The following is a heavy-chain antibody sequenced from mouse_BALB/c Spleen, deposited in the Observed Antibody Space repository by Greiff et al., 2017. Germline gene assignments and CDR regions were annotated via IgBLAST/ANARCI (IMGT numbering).Heavy chain of an antibody. CDR1: GYTFTSYV. V-gene: IGHV1-14*01. D-gene: IGHD2-1*01. J-gene: IGHJ4*01. CDR3: ARSRPYGNYVFYAMDY. CDR2: INPYNDGT. Sequence: EVQRVESGPELVKPGASVKMSCKASGYTFTSYVMHWVKQKPGQGLEWIGYINPYNDGTKYNEKFKGKATLTSDKSSSTAYMELSSLTSEDSAVYYCARSRPYGNYVFYAMDYWGQGTSVTVSS.